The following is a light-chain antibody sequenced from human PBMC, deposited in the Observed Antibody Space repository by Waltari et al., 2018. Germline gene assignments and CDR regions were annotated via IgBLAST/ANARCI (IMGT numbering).Light chain of an antibody. CDR1: QSLSIY. CDR2: HAS. J-gene: IGKJ1*01. Sequence: EIVLTQSPGTLSLSPGERATLSCRASQSLSIYLAWYQQKPGRVPRLLIYHASSRATGVPDRFRGLGSGTDFRLTISRLEPEDFAVYYCQHYVSLPVTFGQGTKVEIK. CDR3: QHYVSLPVT. V-gene: IGKV3-20*01.